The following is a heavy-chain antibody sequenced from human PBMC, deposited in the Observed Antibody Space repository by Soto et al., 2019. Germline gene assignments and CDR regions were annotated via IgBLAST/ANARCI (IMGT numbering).Heavy chain of an antibody. CDR1: GGSISSTTYY. Sequence: SETLSLTCTVSGGSISSTTYYWGWIRQPPGKGLEWIGTIYYSGSTYYNSSLKSRVIISVDTSKNKFSLKLNSVTAADTPVYYCARISFYHCYMDVWGKGTTVTVSS. V-gene: IGHV4-39*01. CDR2: IYYSGST. J-gene: IGHJ6*03. CDR3: ARISFYHCYMDV.